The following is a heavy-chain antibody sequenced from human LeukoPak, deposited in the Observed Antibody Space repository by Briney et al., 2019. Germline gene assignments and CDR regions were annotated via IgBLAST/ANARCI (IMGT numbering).Heavy chain of an antibody. D-gene: IGHD2-2*01. CDR1: GYSISSGYY. J-gene: IGHJ5*02. Sequence: SKTLSLTCAVSGYSISSGYYWGWIRQPPGKGLEYIGSVHHSADTYYNPSLKSRVTMSIDTSKNQFSLKLNSVTAAGPAVYYCARYAHWFDPWAQGPLVTVSS. CDR2: VHHSADT. V-gene: IGHV4-38-2*01. CDR3: ARYAHWFDP.